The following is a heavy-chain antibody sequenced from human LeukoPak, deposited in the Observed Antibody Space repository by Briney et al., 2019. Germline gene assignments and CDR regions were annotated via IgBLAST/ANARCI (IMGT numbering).Heavy chain of an antibody. Sequence: SETLSLTCTVSGGSIRYYFWSWIRQPPGKGLEWIGCIYTSGRTNYNPSLKSRVTISVDTSKNQFSLNLSSVTAADTAVCYCARGVLHDSSGYPFDYWGRGTLVTVSS. V-gene: IGHV4-4*09. CDR3: ARGVLHDSSGYPFDY. CDR2: IYTSGRT. J-gene: IGHJ4*02. D-gene: IGHD3-22*01. CDR1: GGSIRYYF.